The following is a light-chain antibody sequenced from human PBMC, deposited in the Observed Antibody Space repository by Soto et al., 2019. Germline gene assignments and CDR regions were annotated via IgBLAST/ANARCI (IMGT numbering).Light chain of an antibody. Sequence: DIQLTQSPSLLSASVGDRVTVTCRANQVISNYLAWYQQKPGKAPQLLISAASTLQGGVPSRFSGSGSGTEFTLTISSLQPEDFATYYCQYLKSYPLTFGGGTKVDIK. CDR1: QVISNY. J-gene: IGKJ4*01. V-gene: IGKV1-9*01. CDR3: QYLKSYPLT. CDR2: AAS.